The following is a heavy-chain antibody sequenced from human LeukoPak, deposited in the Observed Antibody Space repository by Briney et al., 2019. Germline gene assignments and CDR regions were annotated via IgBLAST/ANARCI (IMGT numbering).Heavy chain of an antibody. CDR3: ARDVGLGYCSSTSCYRTPLDY. CDR1: GYTFTSYG. CDR2: ISAYNGNT. J-gene: IGHJ4*02. D-gene: IGHD2-2*01. V-gene: IGHV1-18*01. Sequence: ASVKVSCKASGYTFTSYGISWVRQAPGQGLEWMGWISAYNGNTNYAQKLQGRVTMTTDTSTSTAYMELRSLRSDDTAVYDCARDVGLGYCSSTSCYRTPLDYWGQGTLVTVSS.